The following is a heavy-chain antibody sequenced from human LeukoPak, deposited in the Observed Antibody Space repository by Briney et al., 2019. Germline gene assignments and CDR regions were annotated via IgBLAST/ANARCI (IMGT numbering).Heavy chain of an antibody. CDR1: GYTFTDYY. V-gene: IGHV1-2*02. J-gene: IGHJ4*02. CDR2: INPLTGST. CDR3: ARYTELLGRHFDY. Sequence: ASVKVSCKASGYTFTDYYMHWVRQAPRQGLEWVGWINPLTGSTGYAQKFQGRVTMTRDTSISTTYMELTWLRSDDTAVYFCARYTELLGRHFDYWGQGTLVTVFS. D-gene: IGHD1-1*01.